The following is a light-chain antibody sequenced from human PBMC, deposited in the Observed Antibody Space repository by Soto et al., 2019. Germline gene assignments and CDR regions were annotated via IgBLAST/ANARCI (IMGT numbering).Light chain of an antibody. J-gene: IGLJ2*01. V-gene: IGLV1-44*01. Sequence: QSVLTQPPSASGTPGQRVTISCSGSSSNIGSNTVNSYQQLPGTAPKLLIYSNNQRPSGVPDRFSGSKSGTSASLAISGLQSEDEADYYCAAWDDSLNGHVVFGGWTQLTVL. CDR3: AAWDDSLNGHVV. CDR1: SSNIGSNT. CDR2: SNN.